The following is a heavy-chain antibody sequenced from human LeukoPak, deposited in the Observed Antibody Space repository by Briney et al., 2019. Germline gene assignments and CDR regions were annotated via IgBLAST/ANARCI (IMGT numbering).Heavy chain of an antibody. CDR3: ASIPSYSGARSAFDT. J-gene: IGHJ3*02. CDR2: IYYSGST. D-gene: IGHD4-11*01. Sequence: KTSETLSLTCTVSGGSISSSGYYWGWIRQPPGKGLEWIGSIYYSGSTYYNPSLKSRVTISVDTSKNQFSLKLSSVTAADTAVYYCASIPSYSGARSAFDTWGQGTMVTVSS. V-gene: IGHV4-39*01. CDR1: GGSISSSGYY.